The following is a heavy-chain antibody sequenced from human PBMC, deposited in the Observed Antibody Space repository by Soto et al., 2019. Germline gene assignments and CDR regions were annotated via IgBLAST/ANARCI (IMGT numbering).Heavy chain of an antibody. CDR3: SREGSHYTRDV. J-gene: IGHJ6*02. CDR1: GFIFSNYG. CDR2: IWYDGSNK. V-gene: IGHV3-33*01. Sequence: QVQLVDSGGGVVQPGRSLRLSCAASGFIFSNYGMHWVRQAPGKGLEWVAVIWYDGSNKYYADSVKGRFTISRDNSKNTLYLQMSSLRAEDTAVYYCSREGSHYTRDVGGQGTTVTVSS.